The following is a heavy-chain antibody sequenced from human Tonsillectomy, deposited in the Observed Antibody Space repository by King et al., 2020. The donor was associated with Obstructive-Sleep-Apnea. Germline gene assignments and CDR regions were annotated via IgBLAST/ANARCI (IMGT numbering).Heavy chain of an antibody. J-gene: IGHJ4*02. Sequence: QLQESGPGLVKPSQTLSLTCIVSGGSISSDGYYWSWIRQPPGKGLEWIAYIYYSGSTYYNPSLTSRVTISVDTSKNQLSLKLSSMTAADTAVYYCARGSPYYFDYWGQGTLVTVSS. V-gene: IGHV4-31*03. CDR2: IYYSGST. CDR1: GGSISSDGYY. D-gene: IGHD3-10*01. CDR3: ARGSPYYFDY.